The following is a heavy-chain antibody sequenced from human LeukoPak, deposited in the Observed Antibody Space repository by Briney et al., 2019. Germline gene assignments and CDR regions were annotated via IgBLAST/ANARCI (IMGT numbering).Heavy chain of an antibody. D-gene: IGHD1-14*01. CDR2: INHSGST. CDR3: ARRSISYFDY. CDR1: GGSFGGYY. Sequence: SETLSLTCAVYGGSFGGYYWSWIRQPPGKGLEWIGEINHSGSTNYNPSLKSRVTISVDTSKNQFSLKLSSVTAADTAVYYCARRSISYFDYWGQGTLVTVSS. J-gene: IGHJ4*02. V-gene: IGHV4-34*09.